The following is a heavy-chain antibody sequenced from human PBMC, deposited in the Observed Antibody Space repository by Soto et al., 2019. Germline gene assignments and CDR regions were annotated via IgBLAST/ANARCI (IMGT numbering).Heavy chain of an antibody. CDR2: ISYEGSNK. J-gene: IGHJ6*02. D-gene: IGHD2-2*01. CDR1: GFTLSIYA. V-gene: IGHV3-30-3*01. CDR3: ARCVVPDAKRKRTYYYGMDV. Sequence: QVQLVESGGGVVQPGSSLRLSCAASGFTLSIYAMHWVRQAPGKALVGVAVISYEGSNKYYADSVKGRCTRSRDNSKNTLYLQMNSLRAEDTAVYYYARCVVPDAKRKRTYYYGMDVWGQGTTVTVYS.